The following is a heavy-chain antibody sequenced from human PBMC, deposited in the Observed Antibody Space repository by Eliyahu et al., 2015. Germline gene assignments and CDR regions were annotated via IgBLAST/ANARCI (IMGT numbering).Heavy chain of an antibody. CDR1: GYTFGNTI. J-gene: IGHJ4*02. CDR3: ARGSPTTVTLPLGY. D-gene: IGHD4-17*01. V-gene: IGHV1-2*02. CDR2: INSNSGDT. Sequence: QVQLVQSGAEVKKPGASVKVSCKASGYTFGNTIIHWVRQAPGQGLEWMGWINSNSGDTNYAQKFQGRVTMTRDTSISTAFMELSGLRSDDTAVYYCARGSPTTVTLPLGYWGQGTLVIVSS.